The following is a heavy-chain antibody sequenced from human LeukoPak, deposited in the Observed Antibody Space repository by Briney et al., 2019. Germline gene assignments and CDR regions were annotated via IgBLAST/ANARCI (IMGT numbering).Heavy chain of an antibody. CDR3: ARGGFGVLMVYAMWYFDY. CDR2: INPNSGGT. V-gene: IGHV1-2*02. J-gene: IGHJ4*02. Sequence: GASVKVSCKASGYTFTGYYMHWVRQAPGQGLGWMGWINPNSGGTNYAQKFQGRVTMTRDTSISTAYMELSRLRSDDTAVYYCARGGFGVLMVYAMWYFDYWGQGTLVTVSS. D-gene: IGHD2-8*01. CDR1: GYTFTGYY.